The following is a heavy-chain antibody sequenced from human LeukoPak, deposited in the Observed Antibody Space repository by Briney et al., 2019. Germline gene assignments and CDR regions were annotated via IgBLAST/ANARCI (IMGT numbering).Heavy chain of an antibody. Sequence: GGSLRLSCAASGFTFSSYWMSWVRQVPGKGLEWVANIKQDGSEKYYVDSVKGRFTISRDNAKNSLYLQMNSLRAEDTAVYYCARDEGGSYIYYYYYYMDVWGKGTTVTVSS. D-gene: IGHD1-26*01. CDR3: ARDEGGSYIYYYYYYMDV. V-gene: IGHV3-7*01. CDR2: IKQDGSEK. CDR1: GFTFSSYW. J-gene: IGHJ6*03.